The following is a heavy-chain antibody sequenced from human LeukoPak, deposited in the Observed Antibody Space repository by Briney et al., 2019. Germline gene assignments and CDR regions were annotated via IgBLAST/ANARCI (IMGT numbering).Heavy chain of an antibody. CDR1: GFTFSSYS. D-gene: IGHD1-26*01. J-gene: IGHJ3*02. Sequence: GGSLRLSCAASGFTFSSYSMNWVRQAPGKGLECVSTISGSGVTTRYADSVRGRFTISRDSSKNTLYLQMNSLRAEDTAIYYCTKGPWDLPHAFDIWGLGTMVTVSS. CDR2: ISGSGVTT. CDR3: TKGPWDLPHAFDI. V-gene: IGHV3-23*01.